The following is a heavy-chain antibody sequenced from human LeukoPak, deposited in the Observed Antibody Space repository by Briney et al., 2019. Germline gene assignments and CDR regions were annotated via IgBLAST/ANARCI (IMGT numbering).Heavy chain of an antibody. Sequence: GGSLRLSCAASGFTFSSYAMSWVRQAPGKGLEWVSAIRGSGGSTYYADSVKGRFTISRDNSKNTLYLQMNSLRAEDTAVYYCAKGNHMVRGVIIPYYFDYWGQGTLVTVSS. CDR1: GFTFSSYA. CDR3: AKGNHMVRGVIIPYYFDY. J-gene: IGHJ4*02. V-gene: IGHV3-23*01. D-gene: IGHD3-10*01. CDR2: IRGSGGST.